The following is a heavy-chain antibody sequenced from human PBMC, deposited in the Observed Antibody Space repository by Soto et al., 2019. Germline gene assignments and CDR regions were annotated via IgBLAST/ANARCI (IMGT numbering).Heavy chain of an antibody. Sequence: QVNLVQSGGGLVQPGRSLRLSCEASGFTFRNSGMEWIRQAPGKGLEWVARIWYDGSSQYYADSVKGRFTISRDNSKNTQYMEMNSVRVEDTAVYYCARDMDSNYDGMDVWGQGTTVIVSS. CDR1: GFTFRNSG. CDR3: ARDMDSNYDGMDV. V-gene: IGHV3-33*01. CDR2: IWYDGSSQ. D-gene: IGHD4-4*01. J-gene: IGHJ6*02.